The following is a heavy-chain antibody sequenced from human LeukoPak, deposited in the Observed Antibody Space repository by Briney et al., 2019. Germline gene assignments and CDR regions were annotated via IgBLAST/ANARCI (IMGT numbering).Heavy chain of an antibody. CDR3: ARPGITMVRGVYYGMDV. Sequence: ASVKVSCKASGYTFTSYGISWVRQAPGQGLEWMGWISAYNGNTNYAQKLQGRVTMTTDTSTSTAYMELRSLRSDDTAVYYCARPGITMVRGVYYGMDVWGQGTTVTVSS. CDR1: GYTFTSYG. V-gene: IGHV1-18*01. J-gene: IGHJ6*02. CDR2: ISAYNGNT. D-gene: IGHD3-10*01.